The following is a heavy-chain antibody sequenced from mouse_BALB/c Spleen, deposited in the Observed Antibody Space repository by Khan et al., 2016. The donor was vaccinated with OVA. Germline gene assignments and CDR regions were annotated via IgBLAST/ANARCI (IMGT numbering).Heavy chain of an antibody. V-gene: IGHV1-31*01. Sequence: EVQLQQSGPELMKPGASVKISCKASGYSFTSYYIHWLMQSHGKSLEWIGYIDPFSGVTTYNQKFKGKATLTVDKSYSTAYIHLSNLTSEDSAVCYCAGHGYDAWFTYWGQGTLVTVSA. CDR3: AGHGYDAWFTY. CDR2: IDPFSGVT. D-gene: IGHD2-2*01. J-gene: IGHJ3*01. CDR1: GYSFTSYY.